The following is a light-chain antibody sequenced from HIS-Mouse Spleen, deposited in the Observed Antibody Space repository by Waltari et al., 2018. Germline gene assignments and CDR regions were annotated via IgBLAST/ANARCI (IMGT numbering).Light chain of an antibody. J-gene: IGKJ5*01. CDR1: QRVSSY. CDR3: QQRSNWPIT. Sequence: EIVLTQSPATLSLSPGEPATPSRRASQRVSSYLAWYQQKPGQATRLPIYDATKGATGIPARFSGSGSGTDFTLTISSLEPEDFAVYYCQQRSNWPITFGQGTRLEIK. CDR2: DAT. V-gene: IGKV3-11*01.